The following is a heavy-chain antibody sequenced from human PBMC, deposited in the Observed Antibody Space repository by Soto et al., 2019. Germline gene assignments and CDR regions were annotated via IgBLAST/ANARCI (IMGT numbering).Heavy chain of an antibody. D-gene: IGHD3-10*01. Sequence: GESLKISCQGSGYSFTTYWIAWVRQMPGKGLEWMAITYPGDSETRYSPSFQGQVTISADKSISTAYLQWNSLKASDTAMYYCARHDYYGLKAFDIWGQGAMVTVSS. CDR2: TYPGDSET. V-gene: IGHV5-51*01. CDR1: GYSFTTYW. CDR3: ARHDYYGLKAFDI. J-gene: IGHJ3*02.